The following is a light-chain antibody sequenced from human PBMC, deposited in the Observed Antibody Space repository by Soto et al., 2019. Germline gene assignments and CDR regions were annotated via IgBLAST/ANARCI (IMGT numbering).Light chain of an antibody. J-gene: IGKJ1*01. V-gene: IGKV1-5*03. CDR1: QSISSW. CDR3: QQYNSYSKT. Sequence: DIQMTQSPSTLSASVVDRVTITCRASQSISSWLAWYQQQPGKAPKLLIYKASSLESGVPSRFSGSGSGTEFTLTISSLQPDDFATYYCQQYNSYSKTCGQGTKVEI. CDR2: KAS.